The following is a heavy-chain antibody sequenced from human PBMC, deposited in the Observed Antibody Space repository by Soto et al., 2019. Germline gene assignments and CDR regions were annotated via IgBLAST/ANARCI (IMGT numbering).Heavy chain of an antibody. CDR3: ARVGPVPRYYYYYYGMDV. J-gene: IGHJ6*02. Sequence: SETLSVTCTLCVGSISIYYWSWIRQPPGKGLEWIGYIYYSGSTNYNPSLKSRVTISVDTSKNQFSPKLSSVTAADTAVYYCARVGPVPRYYYYYYGMDVWGQGTTVTVS. CDR2: IYYSGST. D-gene: IGHD2-2*01. CDR1: VGSISIYY. V-gene: IGHV4-59*01.